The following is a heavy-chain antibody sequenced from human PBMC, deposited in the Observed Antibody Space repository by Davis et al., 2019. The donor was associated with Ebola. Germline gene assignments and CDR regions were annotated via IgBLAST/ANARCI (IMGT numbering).Heavy chain of an antibody. J-gene: IGHJ4*02. V-gene: IGHV1-8*03. Sequence: ASVKVSCKASGFIFSNDDINWVRQAAGQGLEWMGWMNTNSGSTTYAQKFQGRVTITSDTSISTAYMELSSLRSEDTAVYYCARGPKGQGYNIDYWGQGTLVTVSS. D-gene: IGHD5-24*01. CDR1: GFIFSNDD. CDR3: ARGPKGQGYNIDY. CDR2: MNTNSGST.